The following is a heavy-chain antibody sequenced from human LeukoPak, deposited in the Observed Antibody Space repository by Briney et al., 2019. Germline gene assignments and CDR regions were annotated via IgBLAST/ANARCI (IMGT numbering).Heavy chain of an antibody. J-gene: IGHJ4*02. CDR3: ARAFYDILTGYATPIGY. CDR2: INPNSGDT. D-gene: IGHD3-9*01. CDR1: GYTFTGYY. V-gene: IGHV1-2*02. Sequence: ASVKVSCKASGYTFTGYYMHWVRQAPGQGLEWMGWINPNSGDTNYAQKFQGRVTMTRDTSISTAYMELSRLRSDDTAVYYCARAFYDILTGYATPIGYWGQGTLVTVSS.